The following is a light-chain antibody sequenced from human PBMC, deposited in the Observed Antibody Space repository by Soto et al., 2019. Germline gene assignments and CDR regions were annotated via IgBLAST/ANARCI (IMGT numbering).Light chain of an antibody. CDR1: SSNIGAGYD. J-gene: IGLJ2*01. Sequence: QSVLTQPPSVSGAPGQRVTISCTGSSSNIGAGYDVHWYQQLPGTVPKLLIFSNNNRPSGVPDRFSGSKSGTSASLAITGLQAEDEADYYCQSYDSSLSGYVAFGGGTKVTVL. V-gene: IGLV1-40*01. CDR3: QSYDSSLSGYVA. CDR2: SNN.